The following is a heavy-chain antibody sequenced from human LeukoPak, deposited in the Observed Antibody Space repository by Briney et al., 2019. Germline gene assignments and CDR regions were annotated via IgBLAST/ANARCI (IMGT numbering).Heavy chain of an antibody. CDR1: GFTFSVYW. J-gene: IGHJ6*02. Sequence: GGSLRLSCAASGFTFSVYWMSWVRQAPGKGLEWVSVISGSGGSTYYADSVKGRFIISRDNSKNTLYLQMNSLRAEDTAVYYCVHCGGDCYPCCGMDAWGHGTTVTVSS. D-gene: IGHD2-21*02. V-gene: IGHV3-23*01. CDR3: VHCGGDCYPCCGMDA. CDR2: ISGSGGST.